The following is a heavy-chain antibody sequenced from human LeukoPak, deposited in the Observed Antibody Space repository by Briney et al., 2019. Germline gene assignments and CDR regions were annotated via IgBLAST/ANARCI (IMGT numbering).Heavy chain of an antibody. J-gene: IGHJ3*02. V-gene: IGHV3-30*04. CDR1: GFTFSSYA. Sequence: QTGGSLRLSCAASGFTFSSYAMHWVRQAPGKGLEWVAVISYDGSNKYYADSVKGRFTISRDNSKNTLYLQMNSLRAEDTAVYYCATHTIFGVVTYAFHIWGRGTLVTVSS. CDR2: ISYDGSNK. D-gene: IGHD3-3*01. CDR3: ATHTIFGVVTYAFHI.